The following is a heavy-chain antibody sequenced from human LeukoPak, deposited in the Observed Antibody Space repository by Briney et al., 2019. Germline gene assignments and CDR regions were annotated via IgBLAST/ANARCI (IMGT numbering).Heavy chain of an antibody. D-gene: IGHD4-11*01. J-gene: IGHJ4*02. CDR2: IYYSGST. Sequence: SETLSLTCTVSGGSISSYYWSWIRQPPGKGLEWIGYIYYSGSTNYNPSLKSRVTISVDTSKNQFSLKLSSVTAADTAVYYCARESYSNYVGYIDYWGQGTLVTVSS. CDR1: GGSISSYY. CDR3: ARESYSNYVGYIDY. V-gene: IGHV4-59*12.